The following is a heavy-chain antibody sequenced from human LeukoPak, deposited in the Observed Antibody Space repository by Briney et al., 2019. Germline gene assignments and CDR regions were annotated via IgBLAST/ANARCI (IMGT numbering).Heavy chain of an antibody. Sequence: GESLKISCKGSGYSFTSYWIGWVRQMPGKGLEWMGIIFPGDSDSRYSPSFQGLVTFSADKSISTASLQWSSLQASDTAMYYCARFTGLRLGELSFDYWGQGTLVTVSS. CDR3: ARFTGLRLGELSFDY. CDR1: GYSFTSYW. J-gene: IGHJ4*02. D-gene: IGHD3-16*02. V-gene: IGHV5-51*01. CDR2: IFPGDSDS.